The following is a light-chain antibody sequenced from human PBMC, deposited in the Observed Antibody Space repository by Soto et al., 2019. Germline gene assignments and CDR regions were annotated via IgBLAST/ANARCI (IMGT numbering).Light chain of an antibody. Sequence: QSALTQPPSAAGSPGQSVTISCTGTSTDVGGYNYVSWFQQRPGKAPKLIIYEVNKRPSGVPDRFSGSKSGNTASLTVSGCQSEDVSDYFCSSYADNNRFYVFGSGTKLTVL. J-gene: IGLJ1*01. CDR2: EVN. V-gene: IGLV2-8*01. CDR1: STDVGGYNY. CDR3: SSYADNNRFYV.